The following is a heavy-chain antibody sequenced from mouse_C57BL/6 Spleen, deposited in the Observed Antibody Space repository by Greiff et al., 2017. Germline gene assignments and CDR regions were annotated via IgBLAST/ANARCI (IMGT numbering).Heavy chain of an antibody. V-gene: IGHV1-22*01. CDR3: ARGRGYEPQEDYFDY. Sequence: VQLQQSGPELVKPGASVKMSCKASGYTFTDYNMHWVKQSHGKSLEWIGYINPNNGGTSYNQQFKGKATLTVNKSSSTAYMELRSLTSEDSAVYYGARGRGYEPQEDYFDYWGQGTTLTVSS. CDR1: GYTFTDYN. D-gene: IGHD2-10*02. CDR2: INPNNGGT. J-gene: IGHJ2*01.